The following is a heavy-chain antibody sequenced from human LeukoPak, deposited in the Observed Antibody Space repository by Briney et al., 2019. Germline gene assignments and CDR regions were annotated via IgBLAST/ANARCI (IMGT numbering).Heavy chain of an antibody. Sequence: GGSLRLSCAASGFTFSSYAMHWVRQAPGKGLEWVAVISYDGSNKYYADSVKGRFTISRDNSKNTLYLQMNSLRAEDTAVYYCARGKLASTYYYDSSGYSSYYYYGMDVWGQGTTVTVSS. CDR1: GFTFSSYA. J-gene: IGHJ6*02. D-gene: IGHD3-22*01. CDR3: ARGKLASTYYYDSSGYSSYYYYGMDV. CDR2: ISYDGSNK. V-gene: IGHV3-30-3*01.